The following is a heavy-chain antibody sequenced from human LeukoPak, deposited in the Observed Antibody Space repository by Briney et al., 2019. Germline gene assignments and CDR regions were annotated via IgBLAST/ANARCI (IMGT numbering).Heavy chain of an antibody. D-gene: IGHD3-16*02. J-gene: IGHJ4*02. CDR3: ARVMFGGVIAPGY. V-gene: IGHV1-2*02. Sequence: ASVKVSCKASGYTFSGYYMHWVRQAPGQGLEWMGWINPNSGGTNYAQKFQGRVTMTRDTSISTAYMELSRLRSDDTAVYYCARVMFGGVIAPGYWGQGTLVTVSS. CDR1: GYTFSGYY. CDR2: INPNSGGT.